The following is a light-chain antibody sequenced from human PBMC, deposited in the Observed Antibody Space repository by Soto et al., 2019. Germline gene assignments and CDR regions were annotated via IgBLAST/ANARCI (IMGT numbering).Light chain of an antibody. CDR1: QSVDIY. Sequence: EIVMTQSPASLSVYPGERATLSCRASQSVDIYLAWYQQRPGQAPRLLIYDTSIRAPGIPATFSGSGSGTECTLASSSLPSEDVAVYYCQQYKDWPPITFGGGTKVQI. V-gene: IGKV3-15*01. J-gene: IGKJ4*01. CDR2: DTS. CDR3: QQYKDWPPIT.